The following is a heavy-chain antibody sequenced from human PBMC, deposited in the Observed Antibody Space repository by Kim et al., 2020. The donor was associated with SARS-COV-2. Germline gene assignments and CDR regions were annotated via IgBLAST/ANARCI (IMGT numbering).Heavy chain of an antibody. D-gene: IGHD6-13*01. CDR2: IGTAGDT. CDR3: ARVRPLRSSSGRRSYYYYGMDV. V-gene: IGHV3-13*01. J-gene: IGHJ6*02. Sequence: GGSLRLSCAASGFTFSSYDMHWVRQATGKGLEWVSAIGTAGDTYYPGSVKGRFTISRENAKNSLYLQMNSLRAGDTAVYYCARVRPLRSSSGRRSYYYYGMDVWGQGTTVTVSS. CDR1: GFTFSSYD.